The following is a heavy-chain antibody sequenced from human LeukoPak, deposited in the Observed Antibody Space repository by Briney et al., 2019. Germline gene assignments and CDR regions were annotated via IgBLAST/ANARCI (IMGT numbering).Heavy chain of an antibody. CDR3: ARGAKVLRFLEWLSYFDY. J-gene: IGHJ4*02. V-gene: IGHV4-61*08. Sequence: SQTLSLTCTVSGGSISSGDYYWSWIRQPPGKGLEWIGYIYYSGSTNYNPSLKSRVTISVDTSKNQFSLKLSSVTAADTAVYYCARGAKVLRFLEWLSYFDYWGQGTLVTVSS. D-gene: IGHD3-3*01. CDR1: GGSISSGDYY. CDR2: IYYSGST.